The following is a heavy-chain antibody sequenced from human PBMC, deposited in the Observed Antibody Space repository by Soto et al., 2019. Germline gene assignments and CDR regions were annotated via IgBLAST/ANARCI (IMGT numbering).Heavy chain of an antibody. D-gene: IGHD3-22*01. Sequence: GGSLRLSCVASGFTFSDYGMSWVRQTPGKGLEWVAAITATGDRTYYADSVTGRFTISRDNSKKTHYLQMTSLRAEDTAMYYCATMNGYFEYWGQGTPVTVSS. V-gene: IGHV3-23*01. CDR2: ITATGDRT. CDR3: ATMNGYFEY. CDR1: GFTFSDYG. J-gene: IGHJ4*02.